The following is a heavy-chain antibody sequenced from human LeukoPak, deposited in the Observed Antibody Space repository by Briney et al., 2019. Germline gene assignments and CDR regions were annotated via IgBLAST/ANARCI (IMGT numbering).Heavy chain of an antibody. D-gene: IGHD6-19*01. V-gene: IGHV3-7*03. Sequence: GGSLRLSCAASGFTFSSYWMTWVRHAPGKGLEWGANIKKEGSEKYYVDSVKGRFTISRDNAKNSLYLQTNSLSAEDTALYYCARGSGWYRGAFDIWGQGTLVTVSS. CDR1: GFTFSSYW. CDR3: ARGSGWYRGAFDI. J-gene: IGHJ3*02. CDR2: IKKEGSEK.